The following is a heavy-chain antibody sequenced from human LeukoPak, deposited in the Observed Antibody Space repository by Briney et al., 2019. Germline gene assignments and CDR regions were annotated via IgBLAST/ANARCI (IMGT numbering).Heavy chain of an antibody. J-gene: IGHJ4*02. CDR2: INSDGSST. CDR1: GFTFSSYW. CDR3: ARDAGHIVLVTAIHAHYFDY. D-gene: IGHD2-21*02. V-gene: IGHV3-74*01. Sequence: GGFLRLSCAASGFTFSSYWMHWVRQAPGKGLVWVSRINSDGSSTSYADSVKGRFTISRDNAKNTLYLQMNSLRAEDTAVYYCARDAGHIVLVTAIHAHYFDYWGQGTLVTVSS.